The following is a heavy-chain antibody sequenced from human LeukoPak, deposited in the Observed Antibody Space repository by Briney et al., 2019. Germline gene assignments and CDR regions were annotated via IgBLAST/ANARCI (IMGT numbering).Heavy chain of an antibody. D-gene: IGHD6-19*01. J-gene: IGHJ4*02. CDR2: IKQDGSEI. V-gene: IGHV3-7*05. CDR1: GFIFGNFW. CDR3: ARDMSFSTSDWYGELDN. Sequence: PGGSLRLSCAASGFIFGNFWMSWVRQAPGKGLEWVANIKQDGSEIYYVDSVKGRFTISRDNAKKLLYLQMNSLRAEDTALYYCARDMSFSTSDWYGELDNWGQGTLVTVSS.